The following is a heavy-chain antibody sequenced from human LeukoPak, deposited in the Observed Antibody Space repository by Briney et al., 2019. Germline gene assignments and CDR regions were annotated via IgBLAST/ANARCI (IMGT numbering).Heavy chain of an antibody. D-gene: IGHD5-12*01. J-gene: IGHJ4*02. V-gene: IGHV4-34*01. Sequence: PSETLSLTCAVYGGSFSGYYWGWIRQPPGKGLEWIGTIYPSGSTSYNPSLKSRVTISLDTSKNQFSLKLNSVTAADTAVYFCAERSAYESLFDYWGQGTLVTVSS. CDR3: AERSAYESLFDY. CDR2: IYPSGST. CDR1: GGSFSGYY.